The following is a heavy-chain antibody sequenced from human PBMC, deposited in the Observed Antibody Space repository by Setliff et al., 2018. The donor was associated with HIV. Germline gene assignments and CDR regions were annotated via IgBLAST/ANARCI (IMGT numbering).Heavy chain of an antibody. D-gene: IGHD3-22*01. J-gene: IGHJ2*01. V-gene: IGHV4-59*08. CDR2: IFYSGST. CDR3: ARHQGKYYDSSGYSGWFFDL. Sequence: SETLSLTCTVSGGSITSYYWSWIRQPPGKGLEWIGYIFYSGSTYYSPSLKSRVTISVDTSKNQFSLKLSSVTAADTAVYYCARHQGKYYDSSGYSGWFFDLWGRGTLVTVSS. CDR1: GGSITSYY.